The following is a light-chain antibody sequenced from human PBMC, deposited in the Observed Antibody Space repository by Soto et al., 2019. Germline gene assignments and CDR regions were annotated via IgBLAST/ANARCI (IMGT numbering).Light chain of an antibody. Sequence: DIQMTQSQSALSASTGDRVTITCQASQDIRNYLNWYQQKPGKAPKLLIYDASKLQTGVPSRFRGSGSGTTFTFIISSLQPEDFAIYYCQQYDKLVTFGQGTKVEMK. CDR2: DAS. J-gene: IGKJ1*01. V-gene: IGKV1-33*01. CDR1: QDIRNY. CDR3: QQYDKLVT.